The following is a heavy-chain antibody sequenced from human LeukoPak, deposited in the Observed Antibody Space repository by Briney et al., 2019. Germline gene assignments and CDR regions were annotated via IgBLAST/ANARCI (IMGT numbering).Heavy chain of an antibody. Sequence: ASVKVSCKASGYTFTGYYMHWVRQAPGQGLEWMGWINPNSGGTNYAQKFQGRVTMTRDTSISTAYMELSRLRSDDTAVYYCARGAAAAGTVYYYGMDVWGQGTTVTVSS. D-gene: IGHD6-13*01. CDR3: ARGAAAAGTVYYYGMDV. CDR1: GYTFTGYY. CDR2: INPNSGGT. J-gene: IGHJ6*02. V-gene: IGHV1-2*02.